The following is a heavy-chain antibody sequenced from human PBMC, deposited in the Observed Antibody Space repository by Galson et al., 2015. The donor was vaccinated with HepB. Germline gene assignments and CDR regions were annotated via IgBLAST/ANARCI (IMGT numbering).Heavy chain of an antibody. CDR3: ARVGPGYSSGWYCDY. CDR2: ISGSGDTM. CDR1: GFTFSNYE. J-gene: IGHJ4*02. V-gene: IGHV3-48*03. D-gene: IGHD6-19*01. Sequence: SLRLSCAGSGFTFSNYEMNWVRQTPTKGLEWVSYISGSGDTMYYADSVKDRFTISRDNAKNSLYLQMNSLRAEDTAVYYCARVGPGYSSGWYCDYWGQGTLVTVSS.